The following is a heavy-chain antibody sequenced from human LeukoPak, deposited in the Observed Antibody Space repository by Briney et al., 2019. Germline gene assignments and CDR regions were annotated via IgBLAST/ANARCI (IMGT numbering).Heavy chain of an antibody. D-gene: IGHD3-3*01. J-gene: IGHJ5*02. Sequence: ASVKVSCKASGYTFTSYGISWARQAPGQGLEWMGWISAYNGNTNYAQKLQGRVTMTTDTSTSTAYMELRSLRSDDTAVYYCARTTHYDFWSGYYTGGFNNWFDPWGQGTLVTVSS. CDR3: ARTTHYDFWSGYYTGGFNNWFDP. V-gene: IGHV1-18*01. CDR2: ISAYNGNT. CDR1: GYTFTSYG.